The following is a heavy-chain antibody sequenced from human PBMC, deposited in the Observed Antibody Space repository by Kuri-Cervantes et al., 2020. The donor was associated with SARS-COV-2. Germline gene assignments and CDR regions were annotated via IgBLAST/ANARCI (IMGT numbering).Heavy chain of an antibody. CDR1: GYTFTSYG. CDR2: ISAYNGNT. V-gene: IGHV1-18*04. D-gene: IGHD6-6*01. Sequence: ASVKVSCKASGYTFTSYGISWVRQAPGQGLEWMGWISAYNGNTNYAQKLQGRVTMTTDTSTNTAYMELRSLRSDDTAVYYCARGSSSSSNYYYYGMDVWGQGTTVTVSS. J-gene: IGHJ6*02. CDR3: ARGSSSSSNYYYYGMDV.